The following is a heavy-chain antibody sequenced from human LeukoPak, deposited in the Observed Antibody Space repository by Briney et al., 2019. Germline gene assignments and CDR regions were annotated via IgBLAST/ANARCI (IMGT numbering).Heavy chain of an antibody. Sequence: GGSLRLSCAASGFTFSSYSMNWVRQAPGKGLEWVSYISSSSSTIYYADSVKGRFTISRDNAKNSLYLQMNSLRAEDTAVYYCAKAAGIAVAGNPFDYWGQGTLVTVSS. CDR2: ISSSSSTI. J-gene: IGHJ4*02. CDR1: GFTFSSYS. V-gene: IGHV3-48*04. D-gene: IGHD6-19*01. CDR3: AKAAGIAVAGNPFDY.